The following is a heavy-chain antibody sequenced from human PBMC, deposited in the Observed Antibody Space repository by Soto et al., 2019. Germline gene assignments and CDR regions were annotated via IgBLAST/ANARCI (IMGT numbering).Heavy chain of an antibody. V-gene: IGHV4-34*01. CDR2: INHSGST. CDR1: GGSFGGYY. Sequence: PSETLSLTCAVYGGSFGGYYWSWIRQPPGKGLEWIGEINHSGSTNYNPSLKSRVTISVDTSKNQFSLKLSSVTAADTAVYYCARTGVTTARGMDVWGQGTTVTVSS. J-gene: IGHJ6*02. D-gene: IGHD4-17*01. CDR3: ARTGVTTARGMDV.